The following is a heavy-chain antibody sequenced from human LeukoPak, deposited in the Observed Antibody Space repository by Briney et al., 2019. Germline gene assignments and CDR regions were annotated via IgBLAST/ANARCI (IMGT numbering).Heavy chain of an antibody. D-gene: IGHD6-13*01. CDR1: GYTFTSYA. Sequence: ASVKVSCKASGYTFTSYAMHWVRQAPGQRLERMGWINAGNGNTKYSQKFQGRVTITRDTSASTAYMELSSLRSEDTAVYYCARGYSSSWYPLGYWGQGTLVTVSS. V-gene: IGHV1-3*01. CDR3: ARGYSSSWYPLGY. CDR2: INAGNGNT. J-gene: IGHJ4*02.